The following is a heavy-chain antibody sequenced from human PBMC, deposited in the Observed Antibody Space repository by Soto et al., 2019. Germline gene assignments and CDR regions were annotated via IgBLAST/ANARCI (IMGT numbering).Heavy chain of an antibody. CDR1: GYGFTGYW. CDR3: ARHSRRSSGWYGDY. V-gene: IGHV5-51*01. D-gene: IGHD6-19*01. Sequence: GESLKISCKASGYGFTGYWIGWVRQLPGKGLEWMGTIYPGESDTRYSPSFQGQVTISADKSITTAYLQWSSLKASDTAMYYCARHSRRSSGWYGDYWGQGTPVTVSS. CDR2: IYPGESDT. J-gene: IGHJ4*02.